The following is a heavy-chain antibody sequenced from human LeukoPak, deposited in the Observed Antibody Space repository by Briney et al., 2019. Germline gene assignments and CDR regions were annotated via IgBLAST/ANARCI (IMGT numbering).Heavy chain of an antibody. CDR1: GYTFTGYY. Sequence: ASVKVSCKASGYTFTGYYMHWVRQAPGQGLEWMGWINPNSGGTNYAQKFQGRVTMTRDTSISTAYMELSRLRSDDTAVYYCARDGRSFYCSGGSCQNYYYYYMDVWGKGATVTVSS. CDR3: ARDGRSFYCSGGSCQNYYYYYMDV. V-gene: IGHV1-2*02. J-gene: IGHJ6*03. CDR2: INPNSGGT. D-gene: IGHD2-15*01.